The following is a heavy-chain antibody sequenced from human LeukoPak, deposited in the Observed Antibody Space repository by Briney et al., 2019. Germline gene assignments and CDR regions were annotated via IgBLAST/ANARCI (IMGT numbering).Heavy chain of an antibody. V-gene: IGHV4-4*07. Sequence: PSETLSLTCTVSGGSISSYYWSWIRQPAGRGLEWIGRIYTSGSTNYNPSLKSRVTMSVDTPKNQFSLKLSSVTAADTAVYYCARGRPDYYDSTNPHWGQGTLVTVSS. CDR1: GGSISSYY. D-gene: IGHD3-22*01. CDR2: IYTSGST. CDR3: ARGRPDYYDSTNPH. J-gene: IGHJ4*02.